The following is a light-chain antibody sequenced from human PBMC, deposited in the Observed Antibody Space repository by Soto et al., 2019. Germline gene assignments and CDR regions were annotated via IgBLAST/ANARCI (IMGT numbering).Light chain of an antibody. V-gene: IGKV1-5*03. CDR2: KAS. Sequence: DIQMTQSPSNLSGSVGDRVTITCRASQTISSWLAWYQQKPGKAPKLLIYKASTLKSGVPSRFSGSGSGTEFTLAISSLQPEDFATYYCQQSYSTPPTFGQGTKV. CDR1: QTISSW. J-gene: IGKJ1*01. CDR3: QQSYSTPPT.